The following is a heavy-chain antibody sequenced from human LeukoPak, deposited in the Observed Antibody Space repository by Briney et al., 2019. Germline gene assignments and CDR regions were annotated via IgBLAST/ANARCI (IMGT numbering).Heavy chain of an antibody. CDR1: GGSITSYF. V-gene: IGHV4-59*01. CDR2: IYYIGST. J-gene: IGHJ6*03. CDR3: ARTSSPYYYMDV. Sequence: NPSETLSLTCTVSGGSITSYFWSWIRQPPGKGLEWIGYIYYIGSTNYNPSLKSRVTISVDTSKNQFSLKLSSVTAADTAVYYCARTSSPYYYMDVWGKGTTVTVSS.